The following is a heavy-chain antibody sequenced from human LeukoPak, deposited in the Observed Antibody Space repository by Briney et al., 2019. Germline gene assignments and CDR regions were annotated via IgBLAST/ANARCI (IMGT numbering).Heavy chain of an antibody. CDR1: GFTLSSYA. V-gene: IGHV3-23*01. CDR3: AKIRVLRFLEWLDY. J-gene: IGHJ4*02. D-gene: IGHD3-3*01. Sequence: GGSLRLSRAASGFTLSSYAMSWVRPAPGKGVAWVSAISGSGGSTYYADSVKGGFTISRDNSKNTLYLQMNSLRAEDTDVYYCAKIRVLRFLEWLDYWGQGTLVTVSS. CDR2: ISGSGGST.